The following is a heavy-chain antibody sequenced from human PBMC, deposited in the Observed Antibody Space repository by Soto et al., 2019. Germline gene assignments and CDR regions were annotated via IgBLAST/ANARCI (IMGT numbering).Heavy chain of an antibody. J-gene: IGHJ6*03. V-gene: IGHV4-34*01. D-gene: IGHD3-16*01. CDR1: GGSFSGYY. CDR2: INHSGST. CDR3: ARVVRFTSYYYYYYMDV. Sequence: PSETLSLTCAVYGGSFSGYYWSWIRQPPGKGLEWIGEINHSGSTNYNPSLRSRVTISVDTSKNQFSLKLSSVTAADTAVYYCARVVRFTSYYYYYYMDVWGKGTTVTVSS.